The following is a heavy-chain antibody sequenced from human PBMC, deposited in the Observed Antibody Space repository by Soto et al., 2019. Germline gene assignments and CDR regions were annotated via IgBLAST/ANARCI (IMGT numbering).Heavy chain of an antibody. Sequence: QVQLQQWGAGLLKPSETLSLTCAVYGGSFSGYYWSWIRQPPGKGLEWIGETNHSGSTNYNPSLKGRVTISVDTSKNQFSLKLSSVTAADTAVYYCAREELLWFGEDRFTGDYWGQGTLVTVSS. CDR1: GGSFSGYY. J-gene: IGHJ4*02. CDR2: TNHSGST. CDR3: AREELLWFGEDRFTGDY. V-gene: IGHV4-34*01. D-gene: IGHD3-10*01.